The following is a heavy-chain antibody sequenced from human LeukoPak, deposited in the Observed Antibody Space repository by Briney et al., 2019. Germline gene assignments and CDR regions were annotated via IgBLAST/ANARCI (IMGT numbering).Heavy chain of an antibody. D-gene: IGHD2-2*01. J-gene: IGHJ5*02. CDR2: ISYDGSNK. CDR3: AKDRAYQVLSFWFDP. Sequence: GGSLRLSCAASGFTFSSYGMHWVRQAPGKGLEWVAVISYDGSNKYYADAVKGRFTISRDNSKNTLYLQMNSLRAEDTAVYYCAKDRAYQVLSFWFDPWGQGTLVTVSS. CDR1: GFTFSSYG. V-gene: IGHV3-30*18.